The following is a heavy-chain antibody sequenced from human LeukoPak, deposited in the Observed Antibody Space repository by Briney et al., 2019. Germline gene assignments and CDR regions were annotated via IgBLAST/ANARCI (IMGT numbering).Heavy chain of an antibody. V-gene: IGHV4-4*07. CDR1: GGSISSYY. J-gene: IGHJ2*01. CDR2: IYTSGST. D-gene: IGHD1-26*01. CDR3: ARGTYSGSYIYWYFDL. Sequence: SETLSLTCTVSGGSISSYYWSWIRQPAGKGLEWIGRIYTSGSTNYNPSLKSRVTMSVDTSKNQFSLKLSSVTAADTAVYYCARGTYSGSYIYWYFDLWGRGTLVTVSS.